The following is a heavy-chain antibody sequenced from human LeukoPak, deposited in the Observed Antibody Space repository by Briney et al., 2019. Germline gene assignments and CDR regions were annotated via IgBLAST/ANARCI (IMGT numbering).Heavy chain of an antibody. CDR3: ARQYCSSTSCYNYYYMDV. Sequence: ASVKVSCKASGYTFTSYGISWVRQAPGQGLEWMGWISAYNGNTNYAQKLQGRVTITADKSTSTAYMELSSLRSEDTAVYYCARQYCSSTSCYNYYYMDVWGKGTTVTVSS. V-gene: IGHV1-18*01. CDR2: ISAYNGNT. CDR1: GYTFTSYG. D-gene: IGHD2-2*02. J-gene: IGHJ6*03.